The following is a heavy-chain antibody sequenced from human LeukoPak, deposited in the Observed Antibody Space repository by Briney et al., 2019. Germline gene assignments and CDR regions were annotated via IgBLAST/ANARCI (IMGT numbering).Heavy chain of an antibody. CDR2: ISSSSSYI. CDR1: GFTFSSYS. D-gene: IGHD1-26*01. J-gene: IGHJ3*02. V-gene: IGHV3-21*01. CDR3: ARGRQNSGSYSDAFDI. Sequence: GGSLRLSCAGSGFTFSSYSMHWVRQAPGKGLEWVSSISSSSSYIYYADSLKGRFTISRDNARHSLYLQMNSLRAEDTAVYYCARGRQNSGSYSDAFDIWGQGTVVTVSS.